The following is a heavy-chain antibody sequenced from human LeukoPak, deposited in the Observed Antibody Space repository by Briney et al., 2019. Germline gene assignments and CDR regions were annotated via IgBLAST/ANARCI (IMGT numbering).Heavy chain of an antibody. CDR2: ISSSGSTI. D-gene: IGHD3-22*01. CDR1: GFTFSSYE. J-gene: IGHJ4*02. Sequence: TGGSLRLSCAASGFTFSSYEMNWVHQAPGKGLEWVSYISSSGSTIYYADSVKGRITISRDNAKNSLYLQMNSLRAEDTAVYYCARGGSTYYYDSSGYIWGQGTLVTVSS. CDR3: ARGGSTYYYDSSGYI. V-gene: IGHV3-48*03.